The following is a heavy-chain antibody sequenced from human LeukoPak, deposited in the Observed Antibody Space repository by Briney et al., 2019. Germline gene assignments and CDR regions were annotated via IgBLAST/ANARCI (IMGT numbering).Heavy chain of an antibody. CDR1: GFTFSIYA. CDR2: ISGSGDST. Sequence: GGPLRLSCGASGFTFSIYAMSWVRQAPEKGLDWVSAISGSGDSTYYADSVKGRFAISRDNSKNTLYLQVNSLRAEDTAVYYCAKDEDHSNVWNGIGMWGQGTMVTVSS. J-gene: IGHJ3*02. D-gene: IGHD1-1*01. V-gene: IGHV3-23*01. CDR3: AKDEDHSNVWNGIGM.